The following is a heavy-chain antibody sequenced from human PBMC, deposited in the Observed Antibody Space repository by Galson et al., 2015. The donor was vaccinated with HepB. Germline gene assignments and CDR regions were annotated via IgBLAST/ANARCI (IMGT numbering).Heavy chain of an antibody. V-gene: IGHV1-18*04. CDR2: ISAYNGNT. J-gene: IGHJ6*02. CDR1: GYTFTSYG. CDR3: ARDPGVRNTAMVPYYYYGMDV. D-gene: IGHD5-18*01. Sequence: SVKVSCKASGYTFTSYGISWVRQAPGQGLEWMGWISAYNGNTNYAQKLQGRVTMTTDTSTSTAYMELRSLRSDDTAVYYCARDPGVRNTAMVPYYYYGMDVWGQGTTVTVSS.